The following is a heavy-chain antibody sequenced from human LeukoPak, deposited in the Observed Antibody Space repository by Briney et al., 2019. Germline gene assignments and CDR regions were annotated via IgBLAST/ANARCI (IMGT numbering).Heavy chain of an antibody. CDR3: ARDSSGYYGYFQH. CDR2: ISGSGGST. D-gene: IGHD3-22*01. J-gene: IGHJ1*01. V-gene: IGHV3-23*01. Sequence: GGSLRLSCAASGFTFSSYAMSWVRQAPGKGLEWVSAISGSGGSTYYADSVKGRFTISRDNAGNTLYLQMNSLRAEDTAVYYCARDSSGYYGYFQHWGQGTLVTVSS. CDR1: GFTFSSYA.